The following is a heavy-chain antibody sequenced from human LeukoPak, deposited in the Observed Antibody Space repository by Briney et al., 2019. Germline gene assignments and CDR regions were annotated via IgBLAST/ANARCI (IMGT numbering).Heavy chain of an antibody. CDR2: INSDGSST. CDR1: GFTYSSYW. CDR3: ARVKASGYNRWNFDY. J-gene: IGHJ4*02. Sequence: GGSLRLSCAASGFTYSSYWMSWVRQAPGKGLVWVSRINSDGSSTSYADSVKGRFTVSRDNAKNTLYLQMNSLRAEDTAVYYCARVKASGYNRWNFDYWGQGTLVTVSS. V-gene: IGHV3-74*01. D-gene: IGHD5-18*01.